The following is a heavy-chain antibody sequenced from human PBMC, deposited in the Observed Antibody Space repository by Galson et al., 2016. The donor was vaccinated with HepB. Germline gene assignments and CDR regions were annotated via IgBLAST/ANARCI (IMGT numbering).Heavy chain of an antibody. D-gene: IGHD2-2*01. J-gene: IGHJ3*01. CDR2: IRDRDGST. CDR1: GFTFRSSG. V-gene: IGHV3-23*01. CDR3: ARMPWRPDMHRL. Sequence: SLRLSCAASGFTFRSSGMHWVRQAPGKGLEWVSAIRDRDGSTYFGDSAKGRFTISTDSSRTTVYLQMNSLRVEDTARYYCARMPWRPDMHRLWGQGTVVTVST.